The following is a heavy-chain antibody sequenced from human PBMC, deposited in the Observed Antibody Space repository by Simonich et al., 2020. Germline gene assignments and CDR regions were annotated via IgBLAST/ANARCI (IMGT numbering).Heavy chain of an antibody. J-gene: IGHJ4*02. CDR3: ARASRGTWWYYYFDY. CDR2: ISASNGNT. Sequence: QVQLVQSGAEVKKPGASVKVSCKASGYTFTSYCISWVRQAPGQGLEGMGSISASNGNTNDAQTLQGRVTRTTDTATRTAYMELRSLRSDDTAVYYCARASRGTWWYYYFDYWGQGTLVTVSS. CDR1: GYTFTSYC. V-gene: IGHV1-18*01. D-gene: IGHD2-15*01.